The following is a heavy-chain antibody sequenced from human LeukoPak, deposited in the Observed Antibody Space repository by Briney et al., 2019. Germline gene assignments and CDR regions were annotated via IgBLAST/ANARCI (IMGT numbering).Heavy chain of an antibody. D-gene: IGHD3-22*01. CDR3: ARGYYYDSSGYLD. V-gene: IGHV1-69*04. CDR1: GGTFSSYA. Sequence: SVKVSCKASGGTFSSYAISWVRQAPGQGLEWMGRIIPILGIANYAQKFQGRVTITADKSTSTAYMELSSLRSEDTAVYYCARGYYYDSSGYLDWGQGTLVTVSS. J-gene: IGHJ4*02. CDR2: IIPILGIA.